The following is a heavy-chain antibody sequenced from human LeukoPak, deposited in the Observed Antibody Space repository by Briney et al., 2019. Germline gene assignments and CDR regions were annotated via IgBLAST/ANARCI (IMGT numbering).Heavy chain of an antibody. J-gene: IGHJ4*02. V-gene: IGHV4-39*01. CDR1: GDSVRNSNYY. Sequence: SETLSLTCNVSGDSVRNSNYYWGWIRQPPGKGLEWIGSIYYGGSTYYNPSLKSRVTISVDTSKNQFSLKLSSVTAADTAVYYCARLDFGSGSYYTGDYWGQGTLVTVSS. CDR3: ARLDFGSGSYYTGDY. D-gene: IGHD3-10*01. CDR2: IYYGGST.